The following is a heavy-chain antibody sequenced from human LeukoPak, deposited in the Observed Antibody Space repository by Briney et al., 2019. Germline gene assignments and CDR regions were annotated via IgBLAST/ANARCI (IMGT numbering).Heavy chain of an antibody. D-gene: IGHD3-3*01. V-gene: IGHV1-46*01. Sequence: ASVKVSCKASGYTFTSYDINWVRQATGQGLEWMGIINPSGGSTSYAQKFQGRVTMTRDTSTSTVYMELSSLRSEDTAVYYCARKYYDFWSGTYFDYWGQGTLVTVSS. CDR1: GYTFTSYD. J-gene: IGHJ4*02. CDR3: ARKYYDFWSGTYFDY. CDR2: INPSGGST.